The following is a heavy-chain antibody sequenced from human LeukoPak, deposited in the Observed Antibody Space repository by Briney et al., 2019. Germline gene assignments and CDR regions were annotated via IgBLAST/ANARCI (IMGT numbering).Heavy chain of an antibody. CDR3: AKERWYYDSSGYYGD. CDR1: GFTFSSYA. CDR2: ISGSGGST. Sequence: GGSLRLSCAASGFTFSSYAMSWVRQAPGKGLEWVSAISGSGGSTYYADFVKGRFTISRDNSKNTLYLQMNSLRAEDTAVYYCAKERWYYDSSGYYGDWGQGTLVTVSS. D-gene: IGHD3-22*01. V-gene: IGHV3-23*01. J-gene: IGHJ4*02.